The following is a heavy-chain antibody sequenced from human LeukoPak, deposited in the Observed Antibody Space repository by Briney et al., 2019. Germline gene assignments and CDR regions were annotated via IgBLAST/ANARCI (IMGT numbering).Heavy chain of an antibody. J-gene: IGHJ3*02. CDR2: IYHSGHA. CDR3: ARQRHIVAVPGSFDS. D-gene: IGHD2-2*01. Sequence: SETLSLTCAVSGYSISIGYYWGWVRQPPGKGLEWIGNIYHSGHAYYNPSLKGRVTISVDTSKNQFSLKLTSVTAADTAVYYCARQRHIVAVPGSFDSWGQGTMVTVSS. V-gene: IGHV4-38-2*01. CDR1: GYSISIGYY.